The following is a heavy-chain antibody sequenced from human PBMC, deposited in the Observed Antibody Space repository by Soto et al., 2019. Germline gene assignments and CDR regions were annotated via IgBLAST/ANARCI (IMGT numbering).Heavy chain of an antibody. Sequence: QVQLVESGGGLVKPGGSLRLSCAASGFTFSDYYMSWIRQAPGKGLEWVLYISSSGSTIYYADSVKGRFTISRDNAKNSLYLQMNSLRAEDTAVYYCASADYDILTGYYYGMDVWGQGTTVTVSS. CDR2: ISSSGSTI. V-gene: IGHV3-11*01. D-gene: IGHD3-9*01. CDR1: GFTFSDYY. CDR3: ASADYDILTGYYYGMDV. J-gene: IGHJ6*02.